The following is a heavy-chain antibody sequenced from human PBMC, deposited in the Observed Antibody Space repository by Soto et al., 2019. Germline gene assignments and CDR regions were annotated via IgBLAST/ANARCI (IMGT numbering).Heavy chain of an antibody. CDR1: GFTFSSYA. Sequence: EVQLLESGGGLVQPGGSLRLSCAASGFTFSSYAMSWVRQAPGKGLEWVSAISGSGGSTYYADSVKGRFTISRDNSKNTLYLQMNSLRAEDTAVYYCAKDRKGVVVVAANFDYWGQGTLVTVSS. D-gene: IGHD2-15*01. CDR3: AKDRKGVVVVAANFDY. V-gene: IGHV3-23*01. CDR2: ISGSGGST. J-gene: IGHJ4*02.